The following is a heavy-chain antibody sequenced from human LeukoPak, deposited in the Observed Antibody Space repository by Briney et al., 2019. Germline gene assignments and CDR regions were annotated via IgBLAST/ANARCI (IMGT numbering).Heavy chain of an antibody. V-gene: IGHV3-11*05. CDR2: ISRSSSYT. Sequence: GGSLRLSCAASGFTFSDSYMSWIRQAPGKGLERVSYISRSSSYTKYADSVKGRFTISRDSAKNSLYLQMNSLRAEDTAVYYCAREQKLYDGSGSSTFDFWGQGTLVTVSS. J-gene: IGHJ4*02. D-gene: IGHD3-10*01. CDR1: GFTFSDSY. CDR3: AREQKLYDGSGSSTFDF.